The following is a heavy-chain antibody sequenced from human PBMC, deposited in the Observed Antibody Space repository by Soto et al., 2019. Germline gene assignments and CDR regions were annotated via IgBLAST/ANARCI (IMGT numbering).Heavy chain of an antibody. V-gene: IGHV3-48*01. D-gene: IGHD3-10*01. J-gene: IGHJ4*02. Sequence: PGGSLRLSCAASGFIFSDYALNWVRQAPGKGLEWLSYISSTTGTIYYADSVKGRFTISRDIAKNSLFLQVTSLRGDDTAVYYCARAQGSGSYPFDFWGQGTLVTVSS. CDR1: GFIFSDYA. CDR2: ISSTTGTI. CDR3: ARAQGSGSYPFDF.